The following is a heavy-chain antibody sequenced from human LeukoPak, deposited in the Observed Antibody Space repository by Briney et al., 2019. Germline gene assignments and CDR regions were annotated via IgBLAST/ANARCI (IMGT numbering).Heavy chain of an antibody. V-gene: IGHV4-59*01. Sequence: SSETLSLTCTVSGGSISSYYWSWIRQPPGKGLEWIGYIYYSGSTNYNPSLKSRVTISVDTSKNQFSLKLSSVTAADTAVYYCARGYDILTGYGYYFDYWGQGTLVTVSS. CDR3: ARGYDILTGYGYYFDY. CDR2: IYYSGST. D-gene: IGHD3-9*01. CDR1: GGSISSYY. J-gene: IGHJ4*02.